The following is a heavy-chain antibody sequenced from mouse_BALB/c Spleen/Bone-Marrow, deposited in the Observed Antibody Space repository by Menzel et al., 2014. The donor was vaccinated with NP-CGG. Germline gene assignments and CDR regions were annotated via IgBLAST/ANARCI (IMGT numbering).Heavy chain of an antibody. CDR1: GFTFSSFG. J-gene: IGHJ2*01. Sequence: VQLQQPGGGLVQPGGSRKLSCAASGFTFSSFGMHWVRQAPEKGLEWVAYISSGSSNIYYADTVKGRFTISRDNPKNTLFLQMTSLRSEDTAMYYCARAAITTVVASYWGQGTTLTVSS. CDR3: ARAAITTVVASY. CDR2: ISSGSSNI. V-gene: IGHV5-17*02. D-gene: IGHD1-1*01.